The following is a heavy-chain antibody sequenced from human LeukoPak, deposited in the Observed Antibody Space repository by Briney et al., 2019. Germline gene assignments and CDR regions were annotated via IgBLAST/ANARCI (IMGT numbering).Heavy chain of an antibody. CDR2: IIPILGIA. J-gene: IGHJ5*02. CDR3: ARGGDSSSWYYWFDP. V-gene: IGHV1-69*04. D-gene: IGHD6-13*01. CDR1: GGTFSSYA. Sequence: SVKVSCKASGGTFSSYAISWVRQAPGQGLEWMGRIIPILGIANYAQKFQGRVTITADKSTSTAYMELSSLRSEDTAVYYCARGGDSSSWYYWFDPWGQGTLVTDSS.